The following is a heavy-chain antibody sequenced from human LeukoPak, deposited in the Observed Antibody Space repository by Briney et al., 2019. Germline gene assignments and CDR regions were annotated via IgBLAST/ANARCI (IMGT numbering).Heavy chain of an antibody. CDR1: GFTFSNYA. CDR3: AKYDYGGNGVFDY. Sequence: GGSLRLSCAASGFTFSNYAMTWVRQAPGKGPECVSAISGSGGSTYYADSVKGRFTISRDNSKNTLYLQMNSLRAEDTAVYYCAKYDYGGNGVFDYWGQGTLVTVSS. V-gene: IGHV3-23*01. J-gene: IGHJ4*02. CDR2: ISGSGGST. D-gene: IGHD4-23*01.